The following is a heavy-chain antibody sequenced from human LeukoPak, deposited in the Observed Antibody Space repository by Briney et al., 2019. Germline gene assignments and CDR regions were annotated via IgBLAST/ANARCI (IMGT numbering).Heavy chain of an antibody. CDR2: INHSGST. V-gene: IGHV4-34*01. CDR3: ARCGGYYFYYYYYYMDV. CDR1: GGSFSGYY. Sequence: SETLSLTCAVYGGSFSGYYWSWIRQPPGKGLEWIGGINHSGSTNFNPSLKSRVTISVDTSKNQFSLKLSSVTAADTAVYYCARCGGYYFYYYYYYMDVWGKGTTVTVSS. D-gene: IGHD3-10*01. J-gene: IGHJ6*03.